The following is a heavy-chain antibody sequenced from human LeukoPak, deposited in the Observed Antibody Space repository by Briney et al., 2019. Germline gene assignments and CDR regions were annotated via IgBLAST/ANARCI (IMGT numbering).Heavy chain of an antibody. CDR3: ARAGDSTSPLDY. V-gene: IGHV4-4*07. CDR2: IYTSGST. J-gene: IGHJ4*02. CDR1: GGSFSSYY. Sequence: PLETLSLTCTVSGGSFSSYYWNWIRQPAGKGLEWIGRIYTSGSTNYNPSLKSRVTMSVDTSKNQFSLKLNSVTAADTAVYYCARAGDSTSPLDYWGQGTLVTVPS. D-gene: IGHD2-2*01.